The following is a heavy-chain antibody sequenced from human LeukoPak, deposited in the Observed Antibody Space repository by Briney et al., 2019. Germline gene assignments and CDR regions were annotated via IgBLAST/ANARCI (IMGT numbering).Heavy chain of an antibody. J-gene: IGHJ4*02. CDR1: GGSFSGYY. CDR3: ARSRSSFSPSFGMTSL. CDR2: INHSGST. V-gene: IGHV4-34*01. D-gene: IGHD1-14*01. Sequence: PSETLSLTCAVYGGSFSGYYWSWIRQPPGKGVEWIGEINHSGSTNYNPSLKSRVTISVDTSKNQFSLKLSSVTAADTAVYYCARSRSSFSPSFGMTSLWGQGTLVTVSS.